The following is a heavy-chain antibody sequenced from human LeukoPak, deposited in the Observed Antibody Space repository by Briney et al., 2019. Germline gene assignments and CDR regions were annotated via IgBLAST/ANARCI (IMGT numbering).Heavy chain of an antibody. D-gene: IGHD6-19*01. Sequence: SETLSLTCTVSGGSISSYYWSWIRQPAGKGLEWIGRIYTSGSTYYNPSLKSRVTISVDTSKNQFSLKLSSVTAADTAVYYCARVDSSGWWGYYYMDVWGKGTTVTVSS. CDR1: GGSISSYY. CDR2: IYTSGST. J-gene: IGHJ6*03. V-gene: IGHV4-4*07. CDR3: ARVDSSGWWGYYYMDV.